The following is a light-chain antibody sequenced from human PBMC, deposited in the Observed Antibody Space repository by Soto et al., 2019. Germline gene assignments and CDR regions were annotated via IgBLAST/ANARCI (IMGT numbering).Light chain of an antibody. CDR1: SSDVGGYNY. Sequence: QSVLTQPASVSGSPGQSITISCTGTSSDVGGYNYVSWYQQHPGKAPKLMIYNVSNRPSGVSNRFSGSKSGNTASLTISGLQAEDGGYYYCSSFTSTNTVLFGGGTKLTVL. CDR3: SSFTSTNTVL. CDR2: NVS. V-gene: IGLV2-14*01. J-gene: IGLJ2*01.